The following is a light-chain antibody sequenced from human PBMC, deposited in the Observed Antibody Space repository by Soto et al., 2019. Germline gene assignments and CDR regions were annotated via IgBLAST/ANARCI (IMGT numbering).Light chain of an antibody. CDR1: QSVSGW. Sequence: DIQMTQSPSTLSTSVGDRVTITCRASQSVSGWLAWYQQRPGKAPNLLIYEASTLETGVPSRFGGSGSGTDFTLTISSLQPEDVATYYCHQYYTWPYTFGQGTKLEIK. J-gene: IGKJ2*01. V-gene: IGKV1-5*01. CDR2: EAS. CDR3: HQYYTWPYT.